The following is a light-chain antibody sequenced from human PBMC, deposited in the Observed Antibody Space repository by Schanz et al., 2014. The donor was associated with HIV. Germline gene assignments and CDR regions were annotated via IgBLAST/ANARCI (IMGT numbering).Light chain of an antibody. CDR1: QTVSSN. J-gene: IGKJ1*01. V-gene: IGKV3-15*01. CDR2: GAS. Sequence: EIVMTQSPATLSVSPGERATLSCRASQTVSSNLAWYQQKPGQAPRLLIFGASTRATGVPVRFSGSGSGTEFTLTISSLQSEDFAVYYCQQRSNWPRWTFGQGTKVEIK. CDR3: QQRSNWPRWT.